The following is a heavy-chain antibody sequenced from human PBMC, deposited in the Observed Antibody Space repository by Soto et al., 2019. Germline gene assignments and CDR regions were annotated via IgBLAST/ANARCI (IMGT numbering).Heavy chain of an antibody. Sequence: QVQLQESGPGLVKPSETLSLTCTVSGGSISTNYWSWIRQPPGKGLQWIGYTYYSGSNNYDPSLKRRVSISVDTSKNQFSLKLSSVTAADTAVYYCARKPQGFFYAFDIWCQGTMVTVSS. D-gene: IGHD3-3*01. CDR2: TYYSGSN. J-gene: IGHJ3*02. V-gene: IGHV4-59*01. CDR1: GGSISTNY. CDR3: ARKPQGFFYAFDI.